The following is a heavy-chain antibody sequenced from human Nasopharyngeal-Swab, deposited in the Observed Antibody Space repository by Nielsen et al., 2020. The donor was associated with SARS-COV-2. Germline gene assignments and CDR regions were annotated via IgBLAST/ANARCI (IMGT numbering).Heavy chain of an antibody. Sequence: SETLSLTCTVSGGSISSSSYYWSWIRQPPGKGLEWIGSIFYSGSTYYNPSLKSRVTISVDTSKNQFSLRLSSVTAADTAAYYCARIPSLYSGSAPFDYWGRGTLVTVSS. D-gene: IGHD1-26*01. CDR1: GGSISSSSYY. J-gene: IGHJ4*02. CDR3: ARIPSLYSGSAPFDY. V-gene: IGHV4-39*01. CDR2: IFYSGST.